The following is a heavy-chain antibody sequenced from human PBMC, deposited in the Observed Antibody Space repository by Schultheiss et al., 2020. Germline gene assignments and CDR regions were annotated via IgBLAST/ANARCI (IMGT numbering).Heavy chain of an antibody. CDR2: IWDDGSNK. V-gene: IGHV3-33*06. J-gene: IGHJ6*02. CDR3: AKDDNVGGSYSSANYYCGMDV. Sequence: GGSLRLSCAASGFTFSNYGMNWVRQAPGKGLAWVAVIWDDGSNKYYADSVEGRFTISRDNSKNTLYLQMNSLRAEDTAVYYCAKDDNVGGSYSSANYYCGMDVWGQGTTVTVSS. D-gene: IGHD3-16*02. CDR1: GFTFSNYG.